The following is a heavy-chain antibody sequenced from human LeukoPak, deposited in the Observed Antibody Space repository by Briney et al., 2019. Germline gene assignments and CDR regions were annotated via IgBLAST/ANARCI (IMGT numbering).Heavy chain of an antibody. CDR3: PKDKSARSSYGDAFDI. D-gene: IGHD6-6*01. Sequence: GGSLRLSCVASGFMFDDYAIHWVRHAPGKGLEWVSGVGWHGGSIGYADSVKGRFTVSRDNAKRSLYLQMDSLRAEDTALYYCPKDKSARSSYGDAFDIWGQGTVVTVSS. J-gene: IGHJ3*02. V-gene: IGHV3-9*01. CDR2: VGWHGGSI. CDR1: GFMFDDYA.